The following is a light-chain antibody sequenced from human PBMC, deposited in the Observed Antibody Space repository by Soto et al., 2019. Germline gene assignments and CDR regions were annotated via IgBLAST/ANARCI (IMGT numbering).Light chain of an antibody. V-gene: IGKV1-5*03. J-gene: IGKJ1*01. CDR3: QQYYSYSWT. CDR2: KAS. Sequence: DIQMTQSPSTLSAPVGDRVTITCRASQSISSWLAWYQQKPGKAPKLLIYKASSLQSGVPSRFSGSGSGTEFTFTISCLQPDDFATYYCQQYYSYSWTFGQGTKVEIK. CDR1: QSISSW.